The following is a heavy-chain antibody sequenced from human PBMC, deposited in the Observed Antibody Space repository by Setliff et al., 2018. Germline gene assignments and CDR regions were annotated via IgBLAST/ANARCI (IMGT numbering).Heavy chain of an antibody. CDR3: ARAGVYYDSSGYYYVPIFDY. D-gene: IGHD3-22*01. J-gene: IGHJ4*02. Sequence: PSETLSLTCTVSGGSISSGDYYWSWIRQPPGKGLEWIGYIYYSGSTNYNPSLKSRVTISVDTSKNPFSLKLSSVTAADTAVYYCARAGVYYDSSGYYYVPIFDYWGQGTLVTVSS. CDR1: GGSISSGDYY. CDR2: IYYSGST. V-gene: IGHV4-61*08.